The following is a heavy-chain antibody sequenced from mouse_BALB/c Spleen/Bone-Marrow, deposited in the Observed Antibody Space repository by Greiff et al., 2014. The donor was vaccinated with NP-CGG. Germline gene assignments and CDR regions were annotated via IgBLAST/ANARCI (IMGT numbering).Heavy chain of an antibody. CDR1: GFTFSSYG. Sequence: EVQLVESGGGLVQPGGSLKLSCVASGFTFSSYGMSWVRQTPDKRLELVATINNNGGSTYYPDSVKGQFTISRDNAKNTLYLQMSSLKSEDTAMYYCARVYGWYFGVWGAGTTVTVSS. CDR3: ARVYGWYFGV. CDR2: INNNGGST. D-gene: IGHD1-1*01. V-gene: IGHV5-6-3*01. J-gene: IGHJ1*01.